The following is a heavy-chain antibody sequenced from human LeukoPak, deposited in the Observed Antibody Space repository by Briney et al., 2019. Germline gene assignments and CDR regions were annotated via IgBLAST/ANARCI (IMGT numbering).Heavy chain of an antibody. J-gene: IGHJ5*02. CDR3: ARDRQVGFLEWLLYGWFAP. CDR2: ISSSSSYI. Sequence: NPGGSLRLSCAASGFTFSSYSMNWVRQAPGRGLEWVSSISSSSSYIYYADSVKGRFTISRDNAKNSLSLQMNSLRAEDTAVYYCARDRQVGFLEWLLYGWFAPWGQGTLVTVPS. V-gene: IGHV3-21*01. CDR1: GFTFSSYS. D-gene: IGHD3-3*01.